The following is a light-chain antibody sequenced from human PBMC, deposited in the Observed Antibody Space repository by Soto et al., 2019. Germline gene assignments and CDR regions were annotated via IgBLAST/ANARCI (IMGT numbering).Light chain of an antibody. CDR1: QSVDSSY. Sequence: EIVLTQSPGTLSLSAGERATLSCRASQSVDSSYLAWYQQKPGQAPRLLIYGASSRATGIPDRFSGSGSGTDFTLTISRLDPEDFAVYYCQHFGSSPPGVTFGPGTKVDIK. J-gene: IGKJ3*01. V-gene: IGKV3-20*01. CDR3: QHFGSSPPGVT. CDR2: GAS.